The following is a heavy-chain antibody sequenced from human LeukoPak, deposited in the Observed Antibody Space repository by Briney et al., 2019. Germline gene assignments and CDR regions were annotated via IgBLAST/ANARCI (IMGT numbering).Heavy chain of an antibody. CDR2: MYYSGST. CDR3: ARGGIIVGVDY. V-gene: IGHV4-39*07. D-gene: IGHD1-26*01. J-gene: IGHJ4*02. CDR1: GGSISSYY. Sequence: SETLSLTCTVSGGSISSYYWGWFRQPPGKGLEWIGTMYYSGSTHYNPSLKSRVTISVDTSKNQFSLKLSSVTAADTAVYYCARGGIIVGVDYWGLGTLVTVSS.